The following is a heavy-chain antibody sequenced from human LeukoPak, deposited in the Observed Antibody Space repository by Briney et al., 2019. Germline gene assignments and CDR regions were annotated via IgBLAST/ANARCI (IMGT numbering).Heavy chain of an antibody. V-gene: IGHV3-9*03. CDR2: ISWNSGSI. Sequence: GRSLRLSCAASGFTFDDYAMHWVRQAPGKGLEWVSGISWNSGSIGYADSVKGRFTISRDNAKNSLYLQMNSLRAEDMALYYCAKEGGSYYYGMDVWGQGTTVTVSS. J-gene: IGHJ6*02. CDR3: AKEGGSYYYGMDV. D-gene: IGHD1-26*01. CDR1: GFTFDDYA.